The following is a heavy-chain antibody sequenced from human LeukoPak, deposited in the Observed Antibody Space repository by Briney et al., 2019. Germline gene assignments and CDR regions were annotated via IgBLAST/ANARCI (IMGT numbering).Heavy chain of an antibody. CDR2: IYYSGST. V-gene: IGHV4-59*01. J-gene: IGHJ4*02. CDR1: GGSISSYY. CDR3: ARAFGYSYGYYHFDY. Sequence: PSETLSLTCTVSGGSISSYYWSWIRQPPGKGLEWIGYIYYSGSTNYNPSLKSRVTISVDTSKNQFSLKLSSVTAADTAVYYCARAFGYSYGYYHFDYWGQGTLVTVSS. D-gene: IGHD5-18*01.